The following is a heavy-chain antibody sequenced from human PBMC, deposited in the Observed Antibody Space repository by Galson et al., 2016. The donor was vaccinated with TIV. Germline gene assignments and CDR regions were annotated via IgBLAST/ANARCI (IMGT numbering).Heavy chain of an antibody. CDR3: ARAENWSAPEFDS. CDR2: MYAGGST. D-gene: IGHD1-14*01. Sequence: LSLTSTVSGVSINDFHWSWIRQTAGKSMEWIGRMYAGGSTNYNPSLKSRVSMSIDTSKNQMFLNLRSVTAADTAVYYCARAENWSAPEFDSWGRGTLVTVSS. CDR1: GVSINDFH. J-gene: IGHJ4*02. V-gene: IGHV4-4*07.